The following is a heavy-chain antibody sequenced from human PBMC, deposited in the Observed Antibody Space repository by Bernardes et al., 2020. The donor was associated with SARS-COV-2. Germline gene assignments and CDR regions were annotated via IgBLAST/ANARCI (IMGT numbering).Heavy chain of an antibody. CDR3: AKGRNYDSSGYYSLDY. CDR2: ISGSGGST. Sequence: GGSLRLSCAASGFTFTTYAMTWVRQAPGKGLEWVSVISGSGGSTHYADSVKGRFTISRDNSKNTLYLQMNSLRAEDTAVYYCAKGRNYDSSGYYSLDYWGQGTLVTVSS. V-gene: IGHV3-23*01. J-gene: IGHJ4*02. CDR1: GFTFTTYA. D-gene: IGHD3-22*01.